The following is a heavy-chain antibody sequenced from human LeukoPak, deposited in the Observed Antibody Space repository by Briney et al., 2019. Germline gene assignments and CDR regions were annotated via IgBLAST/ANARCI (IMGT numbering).Heavy chain of an antibody. CDR1: GGSFSAFF. V-gene: IGHV4-34*01. CDR2: VGHSGSA. J-gene: IGHJ2*01. Sequence: RPSETLSLTCAVSGGSFSAFFWRWIRQPPGKGLEWIGDVGHSGSADYNPSLKSRVTVSADPSKNQFSLNLSSVTAADTAVYYCARVPHRVGYFDLWGRGTLVTVSS. CDR3: ARVPHRVGYFDL. D-gene: IGHD3-3*01.